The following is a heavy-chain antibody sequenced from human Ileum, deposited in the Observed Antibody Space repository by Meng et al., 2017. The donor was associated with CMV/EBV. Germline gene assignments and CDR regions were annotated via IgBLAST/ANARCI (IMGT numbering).Heavy chain of an antibody. CDR2: LNPNSGAT. V-gene: IGHV1-2*02. Sequence: SCKASGYTFPGYYMHWVRQAPGQGLEWMGWLNPNSGATNYAQKFQGRVTMTRDTSISTAYMELSRLRSDDTAVYSCARGANAEYFQHWGQGTLVTVSS. CDR3: ARGANAEYFQH. CDR1: GYTFPGYY. J-gene: IGHJ1*01.